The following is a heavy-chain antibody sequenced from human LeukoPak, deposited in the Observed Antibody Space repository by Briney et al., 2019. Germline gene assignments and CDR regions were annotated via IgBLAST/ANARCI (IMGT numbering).Heavy chain of an antibody. Sequence: GGSRRLSCAASGFTVSSNYMSWVRQAPGKGLEWVSVIYSAGNIYYADSVKGRFTISRDNSKNTVFLQMSSLRAEDTAVYYCAREGTGYGDHYFDLWGQGTLVSVSS. D-gene: IGHD4-17*01. CDR3: AREGTGYGDHYFDL. J-gene: IGHJ4*02. CDR2: IYSAGNI. V-gene: IGHV3-53*01. CDR1: GFTVSSNY.